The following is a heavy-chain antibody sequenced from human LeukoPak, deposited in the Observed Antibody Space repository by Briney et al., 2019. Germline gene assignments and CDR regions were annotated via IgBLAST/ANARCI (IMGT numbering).Heavy chain of an antibody. CDR2: INHSGST. J-gene: IGHJ3*02. CDR3: ARDQSLHAFDI. V-gene: IGHV4-34*01. CDR1: GGSFSGYY. Sequence: SETLSLTCAVYGGSFSGYYWSWIRQPPGKGLEWIGEINHSGSTNYNPSLKSRVTISVDTSKNQFSLKLSSVTAADTAVYYCARDQSLHAFDIWGQGTMVTVSS.